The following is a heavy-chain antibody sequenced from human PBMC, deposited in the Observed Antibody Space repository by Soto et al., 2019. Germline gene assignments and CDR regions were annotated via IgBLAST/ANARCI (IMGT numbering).Heavy chain of an antibody. V-gene: IGHV1-69*02. CDR1: GGTFSSYT. D-gene: IGHD3-9*01. Sequence: SVKVSCKASGGTFSSYTISWVRQAPGQGLEWMGRIIPILGIANYAQKFQGRVTITADKSTSTAYMELSSLRSEDTAVYYCASRDNSSHFDWLLYPSWYYYGMDVWG. J-gene: IGHJ6*02. CDR3: ASRDNSSHFDWLLYPSWYYYGMDV. CDR2: IIPILGIA.